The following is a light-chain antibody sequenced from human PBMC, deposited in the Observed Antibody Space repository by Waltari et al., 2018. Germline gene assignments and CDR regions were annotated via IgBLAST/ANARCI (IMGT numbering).Light chain of an antibody. CDR1: QTISSNY. Sequence: ESVLTPSPGTLSLSPGERATLSCRATQTISSNYLAWYQQKPGQAPRLLIYGASTRATGIPDRFSGSGSGTDFTLTISRLEPEDFAVYYCQQYGSSPLTFGPGTTVDIK. CDR3: QQYGSSPLT. CDR2: GAS. J-gene: IGKJ3*01. V-gene: IGKV3-20*01.